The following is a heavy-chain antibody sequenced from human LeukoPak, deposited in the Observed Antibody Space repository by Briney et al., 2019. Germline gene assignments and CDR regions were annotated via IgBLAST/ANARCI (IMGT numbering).Heavy chain of an antibody. CDR3: ARRLTQYDCFDP. CDR1: GDSVSSNSDT. Sequence: SQTLSLTCAISGDSVSSNSDTWNWIRQSPSRGLEWLGRTYYRPTWYNDYAVSVRGRITVNPDTSKNQFSLHLNSVTPEDTAVYYCARRLTQYDCFDPWGQGILVTVSS. D-gene: IGHD2-2*01. CDR2: TYYRPTWYN. V-gene: IGHV6-1*01. J-gene: IGHJ5*02.